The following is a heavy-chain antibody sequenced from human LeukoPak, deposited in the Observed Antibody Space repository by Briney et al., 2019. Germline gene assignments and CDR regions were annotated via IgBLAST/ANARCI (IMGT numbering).Heavy chain of an antibody. Sequence: SVKVSYKASGFTFTISAMQWVRQARGQRREGIGWIVVGSGNTNYAQKFQGRVTVTADKSTGAAYMELSSLRSDDTAVYYCARERHEYGAFDYWGQGTLVTVSS. D-gene: IGHD4-17*01. CDR1: GFTFTISA. J-gene: IGHJ4*02. CDR2: IVVGSGNT. CDR3: ARERHEYGAFDY. V-gene: IGHV1-58*02.